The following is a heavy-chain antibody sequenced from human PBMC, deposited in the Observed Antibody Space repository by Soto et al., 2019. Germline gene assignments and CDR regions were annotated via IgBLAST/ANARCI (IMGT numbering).Heavy chain of an antibody. CDR1: GGAFTKYA. D-gene: IGHD6-19*01. CDR3: ASGVGGRGGSSGWPDYAFDV. V-gene: IGHV1-69*01. CDR2: IVTLPGTT. J-gene: IGHJ3*01. Sequence: QVQLVQPGAAVRKPGSSVTVSCKASGGAFTKYAITWVRQAPGQGLEWMGGIVTLPGTTNDAQKFRGRVTNSSDEASMTAYLEQSSLRSEDTGVYYCASGVGGRGGSSGWPDYAFDVWGQGTMVIVSP.